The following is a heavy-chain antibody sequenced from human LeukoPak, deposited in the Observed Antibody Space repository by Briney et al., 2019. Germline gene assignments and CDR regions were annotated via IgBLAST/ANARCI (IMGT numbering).Heavy chain of an antibody. V-gene: IGHV4-61*01. J-gene: IGHJ4*02. CDR1: GGSVSSGSYY. D-gene: IGHD4-23*01. CDR3: ARESTVVARHFDY. Sequence: PSETLSLTCTVSGGSVSSGSYYWSWIRQPPGKGLEWIGYIYYSGSANYTPSLKRRVTMSVDTSKNQFSLKLSSVTAADTAVYYCARESTVVARHFDYWGQGTLVTVSP. CDR2: IYYSGSA.